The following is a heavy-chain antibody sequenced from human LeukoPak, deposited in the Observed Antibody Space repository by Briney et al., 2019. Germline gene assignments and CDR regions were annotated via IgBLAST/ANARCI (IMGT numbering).Heavy chain of an antibody. CDR3: GRDPKLGIRGYTYGYIDH. CDR1: GYTFTSYY. Sequence: GASVKVSCKASGYTFTSYYMHWVRQAPGQGLEWMGWINTNTGNPSYAQGFFTGRYVFSLDTSASTAYLQINGLKADDTAVYYCGRDPKLGIRGYTYGYIDHWGQGTLLTVAS. J-gene: IGHJ4*02. CDR2: INTNTGNP. D-gene: IGHD5-18*01. V-gene: IGHV7-4-1*02.